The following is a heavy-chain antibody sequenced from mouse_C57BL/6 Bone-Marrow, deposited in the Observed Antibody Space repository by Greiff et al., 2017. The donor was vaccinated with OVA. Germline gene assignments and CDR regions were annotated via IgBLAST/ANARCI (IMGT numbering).Heavy chain of an antibody. J-gene: IGHJ4*01. CDR2: ISNGGGST. CDR1: GFTFSDYY. V-gene: IGHV5-12*01. CDR3: ARALTTVVGAMDY. Sequence: EVKLVESGGGLVQPGGSLKLSCAASGFTFSDYYMYWVRQTPEKRLEWVAYISNGGGSTYYTDTVKGRFTISRANAKNTLYLQMSRLKSEDTAMYYCARALTTVVGAMDYWGQGTSVTVSS. D-gene: IGHD1-1*01.